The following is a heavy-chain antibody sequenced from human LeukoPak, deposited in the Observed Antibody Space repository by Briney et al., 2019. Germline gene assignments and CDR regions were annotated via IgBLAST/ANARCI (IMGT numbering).Heavy chain of an antibody. CDR1: GGSISSSNW. D-gene: IGHD4-17*01. CDR2: IYHSGST. CDR3: ARGGASGDPSYYYYYYMDV. Sequence: SGTLSLTCAVSGGSISSSNWWSWVRQPPGKGLEWIGEIYHSGSTNYNPSLKSRVTISVDKSKNQFSLKLSSVTAADTAVYYCARGGASGDPSYYYYYYMDVWGKGTTVTVSS. V-gene: IGHV4-4*02. J-gene: IGHJ6*03.